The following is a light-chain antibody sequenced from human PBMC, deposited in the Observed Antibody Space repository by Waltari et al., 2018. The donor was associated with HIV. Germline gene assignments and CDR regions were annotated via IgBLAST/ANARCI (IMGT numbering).Light chain of an antibody. V-gene: IGLV2-14*01. CDR3: CSYTAIHTLI. CDR1: SGDVGCHNS. J-gene: IGLJ2*01. CDR2: GVY. Sequence: QSALTQPASVSGSPGQSIPISCTGTSGDVGCHNSVSWYQQHPGKAPQLMIFGVYSRPSGVSSRFSGSKSGNTASLTISGLQAEDEANYYCCSYTAIHTLIFGGGTKLTVL.